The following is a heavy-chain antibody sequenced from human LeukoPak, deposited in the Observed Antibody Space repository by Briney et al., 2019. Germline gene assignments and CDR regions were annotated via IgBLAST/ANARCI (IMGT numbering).Heavy chain of an antibody. J-gene: IGHJ4*02. CDR1: GGSISSSSYN. CDR2: IYYNGNT. D-gene: IGHD4-23*01. V-gene: IGHV4-39*01. Sequence: SETLSLTCTASGGSISSSSYNWGWIRQTPGKGPEWIGTIYYNGNTYYNASLKSRVSISGDTSNNQFSLRLTSVTATDTAVYYCTRQGDGGRAFDYWGQGILATVSS. CDR3: TRQGDGGRAFDY.